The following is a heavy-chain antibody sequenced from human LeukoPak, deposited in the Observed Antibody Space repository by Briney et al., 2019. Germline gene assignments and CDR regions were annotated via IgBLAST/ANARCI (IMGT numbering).Heavy chain of an antibody. J-gene: IGHJ6*03. CDR3: ARDSHYYDSSGLISTKYYYYYMDV. CDR2: IKQDGSEK. D-gene: IGHD3-22*01. CDR1: GFTFSSYW. V-gene: IGHV3-7*01. Sequence: GGSLRLSCAASGFTFSSYWMSWVRQAPGKGLEWVANIKQDGSEKYYVDSARGRFTISRDNAKNSLYLQMNSLRAEDTAVYYCARDSHYYDSSGLISTKYYYYYMDVWGKGTTVTVSS.